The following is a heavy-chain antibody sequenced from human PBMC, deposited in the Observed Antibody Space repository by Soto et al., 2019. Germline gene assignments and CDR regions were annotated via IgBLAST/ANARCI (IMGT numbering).Heavy chain of an antibody. CDR2: IDSDDDK. D-gene: IGHD4-17*01. CDR3: ARSFDVYGPDY. V-gene: IGHV2-70*04. Sequence: SGPTLVNPTQTLTLTCTLSGFSLRTGGMRVAWIGQPPGKALEWLARIDSDDDKFYSTALKTRLTISRDTSKNQVVLTMANMDPVDTATYSCARSFDVYGPDYWGHGTPVTVSS. J-gene: IGHJ4*01. CDR1: GFSLRTGGMR.